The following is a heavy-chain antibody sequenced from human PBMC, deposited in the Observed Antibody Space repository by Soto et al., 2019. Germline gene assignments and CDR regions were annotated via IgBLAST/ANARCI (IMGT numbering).Heavy chain of an antibody. CDR3: ARDLRRYSGSYTPDY. J-gene: IGHJ4*02. Sequence: SLRLSCAASGFTFSTYGMHWVRQAPGKGLEWVAVISYDGSNKYYADSVKGRFTISRDNSKNTVYLQMNSLKAEDTAVYYCARDLRRYSGSYTPDYWGQGTLVTVSS. D-gene: IGHD1-26*01. CDR1: GFTFSTYG. CDR2: ISYDGSNK. V-gene: IGHV3-30*19.